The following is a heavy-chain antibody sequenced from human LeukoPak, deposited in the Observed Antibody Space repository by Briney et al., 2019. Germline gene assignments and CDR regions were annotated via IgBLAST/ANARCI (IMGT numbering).Heavy chain of an antibody. CDR1: GYAFTGFY. Sequence: ASVKVSCKTSGYAFTGFYIHWVRQAPGQGLEWMGRMKPKNGGANYSQRFQGRVTMTRDTSMNTAYMELSGLESDDTAIYYCARGGRDTSPYNWFDPWGQGTLVTVSS. CDR3: ARGGRDTSPYNWFDP. D-gene: IGHD2-2*01. CDR2: MKPKNGGA. J-gene: IGHJ5*02. V-gene: IGHV1-2*06.